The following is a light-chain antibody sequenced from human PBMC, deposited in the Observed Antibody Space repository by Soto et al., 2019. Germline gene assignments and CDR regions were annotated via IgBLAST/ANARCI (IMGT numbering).Light chain of an antibody. V-gene: IGKV1-17*03. J-gene: IGKJ1*01. Sequence: DNQMTQSPSAVSASVGDRVTITCRARQDSRDLLAWFQRTPGEVPKRLRSPTASLESGVASRFSGSGSGAEFALTISSPQPEDFGTYYRLQNNRYPWTIGQGTRVDIK. CDR2: PTA. CDR1: QDSRDL. CDR3: LQNNRYPWT.